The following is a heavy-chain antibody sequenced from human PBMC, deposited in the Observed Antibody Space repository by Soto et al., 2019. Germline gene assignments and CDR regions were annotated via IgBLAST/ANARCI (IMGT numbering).Heavy chain of an antibody. CDR3: ARGHYYDSSGYYLAY. D-gene: IGHD3-22*01. CDR2: TSLDGSNK. CDR1: GFSFISYA. Sequence: GGSLRLSCAASGFSFISYAMHWVRQAPGRGLEWLAVTSLDGSNKYYADSVKGRFTISRDNSKNTLYLQMNSLRAEDTAVYYCARGHYYDSSGYYLAYWGQGALVTVSS. V-gene: IGHV3-30-3*01. J-gene: IGHJ4*02.